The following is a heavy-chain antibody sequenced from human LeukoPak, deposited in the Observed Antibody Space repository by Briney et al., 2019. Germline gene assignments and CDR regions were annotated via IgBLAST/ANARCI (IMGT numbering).Heavy chain of an antibody. D-gene: IGHD5-24*01. CDR3: ARRRDSYKQFDY. Sequence: GESLKISCKGSGYSFTSYWIGWGRQMPGKGLEGMGIIYPGDSDTRYSPSFQGQVTISADNSISTAYLQWSSLKASDTAMYYCARRRDSYKQFDYWGQGTLVTVSS. J-gene: IGHJ4*02. V-gene: IGHV5-51*01. CDR2: IYPGDSDT. CDR1: GYSFTSYW.